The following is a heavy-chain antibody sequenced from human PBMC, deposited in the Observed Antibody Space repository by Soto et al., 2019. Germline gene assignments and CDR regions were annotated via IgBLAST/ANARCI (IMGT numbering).Heavy chain of an antibody. CDR1: GFSFSRYA. V-gene: IGHV3-23*01. D-gene: IGHD6-13*01. CDR3: ARGLAAGGTGGLTYYFNF. Sequence: EVQLLESGGDLVQPGGSLRLSCGVSGFSFSRYAMAWVRQVPGKGLEWLSVITVRSHTTYYADSVRGRFTISRDDSRDNLYLQLNSLRGEDTAVYYSARGLAAGGTGGLTYYFNFWGQGTLVTVST. J-gene: IGHJ4*02. CDR2: ITVRSHTT.